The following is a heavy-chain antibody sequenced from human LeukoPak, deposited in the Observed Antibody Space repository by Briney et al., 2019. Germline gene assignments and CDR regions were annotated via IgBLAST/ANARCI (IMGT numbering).Heavy chain of an antibody. CDR3: ARAGYSNSCFDY. D-gene: IGHD6-13*01. Sequence: GSLRLSCAASGFTFSAYWMSWVRQAPGRGLEWVANIKEDGSEKDYVDSVKGRFTISRDGAKNSLHLQMNSLRAEDTAVYYCARAGYSNSCFDYWGQGTLVTVSS. J-gene: IGHJ4*02. CDR1: GFTFSAYW. V-gene: IGHV3-7*04. CDR2: IKEDGSEK.